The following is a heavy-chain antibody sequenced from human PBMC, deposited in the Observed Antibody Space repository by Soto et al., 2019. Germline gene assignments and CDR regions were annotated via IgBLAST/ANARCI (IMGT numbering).Heavy chain of an antibody. D-gene: IGHD2-2*01. CDR2: INTDGTST. J-gene: IGHJ4*02. V-gene: IGHV3-74*01. Sequence: GGSLRLSCGASGFTFRNYWMHWVRQAPGKGLVWVSRINTDGTSTTYADSVKGRFTISRDNAKNTLYLQMNSLRAEDSAVYYCAREAMPACFSTSCLRPGDYWGQGTLVIVSS. CDR3: AREAMPACFSTSCLRPGDY. CDR1: GFTFRNYW.